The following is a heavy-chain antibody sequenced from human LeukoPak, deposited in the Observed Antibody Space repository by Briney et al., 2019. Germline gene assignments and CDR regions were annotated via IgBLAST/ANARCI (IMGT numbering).Heavy chain of an antibody. V-gene: IGHV3-30-3*01. CDR1: GFTFSSYA. CDR3: AKPPYYGGNSDAFDI. CDR2: ISYDGSNK. J-gene: IGHJ3*02. Sequence: GRSLRLSCAASGFTFSSYAMHWVRQAPGKGLEWVAVISYDGSNKYYADSVKGRFTISRDNSKNTLYLQMNSLRAEDTAVYYCAKPPYYGGNSDAFDIWGQGTMVTVSS. D-gene: IGHD4-23*01.